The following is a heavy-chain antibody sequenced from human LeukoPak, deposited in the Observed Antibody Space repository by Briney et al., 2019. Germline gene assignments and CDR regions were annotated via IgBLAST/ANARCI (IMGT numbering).Heavy chain of an antibody. CDR3: AKFFTTDYYFDY. Sequence: MPSATLSLTCTVSGGSISRYYWGWIRQPAGKGLEWVGRIYTSGSTNYNPSLKSRVSMSVDTSKNQFSLKLSSVTAADTAVYYCAKFFTTDYYFDYWGQGTLVTVSS. D-gene: IGHD3-22*01. J-gene: IGHJ4*02. CDR1: GGSISRYY. CDR2: IYTSGST. V-gene: IGHV4-4*07.